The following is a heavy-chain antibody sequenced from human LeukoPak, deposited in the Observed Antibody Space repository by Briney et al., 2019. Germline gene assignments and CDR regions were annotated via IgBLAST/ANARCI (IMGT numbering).Heavy chain of an antibody. CDR2: IDPDGSTT. D-gene: IGHD6-13*01. V-gene: IGHV3-74*01. CDR1: GFTLSSYW. CDR3: TRVQAGRAGLMDV. Sequence: PGGSLRLSCAASGFTLSSYWMHWVRQAPGEGLVWVSRIDPDGSTTNYADSVKGRFTTSRDNAKNTLYLQMNSLRAEDTALYYCTRVQAGRAGLMDVWGRGTTVTASS. J-gene: IGHJ6*02.